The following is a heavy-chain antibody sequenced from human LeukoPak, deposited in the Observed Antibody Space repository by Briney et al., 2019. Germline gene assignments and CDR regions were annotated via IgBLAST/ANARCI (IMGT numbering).Heavy chain of an antibody. CDR2: IWYDGSDK. CDR1: GFTFSSYG. Sequence: PGGSLRLSCAASGFTFSSYGMHWVRQAPGKGLEWVAVIWYDGSDKYYADSVKGRFTISRDDSKNTLYLQMNSLRAEDTAVYYCARAVVPARDYYYMDVWGKGTTVTVSS. V-gene: IGHV3-33*01. CDR3: ARAVVPARDYYYMDV. J-gene: IGHJ6*03. D-gene: IGHD2-2*01.